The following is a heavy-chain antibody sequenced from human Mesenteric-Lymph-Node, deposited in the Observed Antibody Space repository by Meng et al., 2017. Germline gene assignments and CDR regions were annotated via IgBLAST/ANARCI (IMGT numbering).Heavy chain of an antibody. Sequence: GESLKISCAASGFSFSSYAMSWVRQTPGKGLEWVSDISGSSGSTNYADSVKGRFTISRDNSKNTLYLEMNSLRAADTAVYYCAKTNSYSSGWYGYYFDYWGQGTLVTVSS. CDR2: ISGSSGST. CDR1: GFSFSSYA. CDR3: AKTNSYSSGWYGYYFDY. D-gene: IGHD6-19*01. V-gene: IGHV3-23*01. J-gene: IGHJ4*02.